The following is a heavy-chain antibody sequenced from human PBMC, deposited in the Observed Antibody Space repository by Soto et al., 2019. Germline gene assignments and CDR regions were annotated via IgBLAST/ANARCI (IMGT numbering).Heavy chain of an antibody. CDR1: GGSFSGYY. V-gene: IGHV4-34*01. CDR2: INHSGST. Sequence: QVQLQQWGAGLLKPSETLSLTCAVYGGSFSGYYWSWIRQPPGKGLEWIGEINHSGSTNYNPSLKSRVGISVDTSKNQFSLKLSSVTAADTAVYYCARGPGITGTGAFDIWGQGTMVTVSS. J-gene: IGHJ3*02. D-gene: IGHD1-7*01. CDR3: ARGPGITGTGAFDI.